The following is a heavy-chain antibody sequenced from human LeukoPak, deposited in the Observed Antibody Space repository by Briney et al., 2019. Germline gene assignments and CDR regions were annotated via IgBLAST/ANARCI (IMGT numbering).Heavy chain of an antibody. D-gene: IGHD2-15*01. Sequence: AASVKVSCKTSGYSFTSYGVTWVRQAPGQGLEWMGWIGGYTGHTNYVQKFQGRVTMTTDTSTSTAYMELRSLTSDATAVYYCARDGSCSGGSCAMDGWFDPWGQGTLVTVSS. J-gene: IGHJ5*02. CDR1: GYSFTSYG. CDR3: ARDGSCSGGSCAMDGWFDP. CDR2: IGGYTGHT. V-gene: IGHV1-18*01.